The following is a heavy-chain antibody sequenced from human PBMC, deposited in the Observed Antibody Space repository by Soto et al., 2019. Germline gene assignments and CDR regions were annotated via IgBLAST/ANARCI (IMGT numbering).Heavy chain of an antibody. V-gene: IGHV3-9*01. CDR1: GFTFDDYA. D-gene: IGHD5-12*01. CDR3: AKEAGEEDIVATPRYGMDV. CDR2: ISWNSGSI. J-gene: IGHJ6*02. Sequence: PGGSLRLSCAASGFTFDDYAMHWVRQAPGKGLEWVSGISWNSGSIGYADSVKGRFTISRDNAKNSLYLQMNSLRAEDTALYYCAKEAGEEDIVATPRYGMDVWGQGTTVTVSS.